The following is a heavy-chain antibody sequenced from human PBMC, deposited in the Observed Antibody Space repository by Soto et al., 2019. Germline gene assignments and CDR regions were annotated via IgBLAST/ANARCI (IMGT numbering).Heavy chain of an antibody. Sequence: PGGSLRLSCAASGFTFSSYSMSWVRQAPGKGLEWVAFISGGGSNKYYADSVKGRFTIFTDNFKNTLFLQMNSLRTEDTAVYYCARGDHGDNWFDPWGQGTLVTVPQ. CDR2: ISGGGSNK. CDR1: GFTFSSYS. CDR3: ARGDHGDNWFDP. V-gene: IGHV3-30*02. J-gene: IGHJ5*02. D-gene: IGHD4-17*01.